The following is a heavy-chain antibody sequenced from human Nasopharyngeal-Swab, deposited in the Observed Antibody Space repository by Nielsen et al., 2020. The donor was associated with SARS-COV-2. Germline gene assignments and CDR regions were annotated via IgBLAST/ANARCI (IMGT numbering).Heavy chain of an antibody. Sequence: GGSLRLSCSASGFTFSSYAMHWVRQAPGKGLEYVSAISSNGGSTYYADSVKGRFTISRDNSKNTLYLQMSSLRAKDTAVYYCVKPVHITMVRGVMSGPNWFDPWGQGTLVTVSS. CDR2: ISSNGGST. J-gene: IGHJ5*02. V-gene: IGHV3-64D*06. CDR1: GFTFSSYA. CDR3: VKPVHITMVRGVMSGPNWFDP. D-gene: IGHD3-10*01.